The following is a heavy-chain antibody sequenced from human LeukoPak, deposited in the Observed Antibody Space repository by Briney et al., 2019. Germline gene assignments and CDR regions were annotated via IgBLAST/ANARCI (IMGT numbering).Heavy chain of an antibody. Sequence: PSETLSLTCTVSGGSISSFYWSWLRQPPGKGLEWIGYIYSTGSTNYNPSLKSRVTISIDTSKNQFSLKLNSVTAADTAVYYCARRDSSGYYFYWGQGTLVTVSS. CDR2: IYSTGST. D-gene: IGHD3-22*01. CDR1: GGSISSFY. V-gene: IGHV4-59*12. CDR3: ARRDSSGYYFY. J-gene: IGHJ4*02.